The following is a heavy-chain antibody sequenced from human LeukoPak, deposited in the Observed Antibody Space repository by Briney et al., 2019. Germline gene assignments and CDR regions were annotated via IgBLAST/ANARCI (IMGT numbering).Heavy chain of an antibody. V-gene: IGHV3-9*03. CDR3: AKGQQWLVFPPDAFDI. CDR1: GFTFDDYA. J-gene: IGHJ3*02. CDR2: ISWNSGSI. D-gene: IGHD6-19*01. Sequence: PGRSLRLSCAASGFTFDDYAMHWVRQAPGKGLEWVSGISWNSGSIGYADSVKGRFTISRDNAKNSLYLQMNSLRAEDMALYYCAKGQQWLVFPPDAFDIWGQGTMVTVSS.